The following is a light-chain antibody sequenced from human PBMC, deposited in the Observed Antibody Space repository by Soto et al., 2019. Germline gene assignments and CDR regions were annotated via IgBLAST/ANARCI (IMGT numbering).Light chain of an antibody. Sequence: DIQMTQSPSSLSASVGDRVTITCRASQSISSYLNWYQQKPGKAPKLLIYAASSLQSGVPSRFSGSGSGTDFTLTIRSLHTEDLAAYYCQQSYSAILLTFGGGTKVEIK. V-gene: IGKV1-39*01. CDR2: AAS. CDR3: QQSYSAILLT. J-gene: IGKJ4*01. CDR1: QSISSY.